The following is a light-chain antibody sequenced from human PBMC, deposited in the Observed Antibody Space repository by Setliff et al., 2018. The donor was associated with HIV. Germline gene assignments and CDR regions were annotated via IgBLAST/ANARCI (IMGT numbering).Light chain of an antibody. Sequence: QSVLTQPPSVSGAPGQRVTISCTGSSSTIGAVYDVHWYQQFPGTAPKVLIYANSNRLSGVPDRFSGSKSGTSASLAITGLQAEDEADYFCQSFDSSLNGYVFGTGTKVTVL. V-gene: IGLV1-40*01. CDR1: SSTIGAVYD. CDR2: ANS. J-gene: IGLJ1*01. CDR3: QSFDSSLNGYV.